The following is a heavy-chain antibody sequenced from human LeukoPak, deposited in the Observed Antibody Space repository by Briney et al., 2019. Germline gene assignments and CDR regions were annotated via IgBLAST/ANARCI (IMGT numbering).Heavy chain of an antibody. D-gene: IGHD4-11*01. CDR3: ARSASTSYSYMDV. CDR1: GFTFSNYY. Sequence: PGGSLRLSCAASGFTFSNYYMHWVRQAPGKGLVWVSRIKNDETNTDYADSVKGRFTISRDNAKNTLYLQMNSLRAEDTAVYYCARSASTSYSYMDVWGKGTTVTVSS. V-gene: IGHV3-74*01. J-gene: IGHJ6*03. CDR2: IKNDETNT.